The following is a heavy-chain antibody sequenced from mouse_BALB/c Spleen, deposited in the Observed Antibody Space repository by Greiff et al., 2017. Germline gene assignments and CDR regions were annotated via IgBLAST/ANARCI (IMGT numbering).Heavy chain of an antibody. CDR1: GFTFSSYA. V-gene: IGHV5-6-5*01. Sequence: DVKLVESGGGLVKPGGSLKLSCAASGFTFSSYAMSWVRQTPEKRLEWVASISSGGSTYYPDSVKGRFTISRDNARNILYLQMSSLRSEDTAMYYCARGDDDGSFAYWGQGTLVTVSA. D-gene: IGHD2-4*01. J-gene: IGHJ3*01. CDR2: ISSGGST. CDR3: ARGDDDGSFAY.